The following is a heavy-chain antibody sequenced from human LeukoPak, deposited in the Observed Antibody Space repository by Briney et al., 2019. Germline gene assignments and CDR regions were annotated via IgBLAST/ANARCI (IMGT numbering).Heavy chain of an antibody. CDR3: VRGHSIHNYHYGMDV. CDR2: ISRNGRSP. Sequence: GGSLRLSSAASGFTFRNFAMQWGPHTPGKGLGNVSNISRNGRSPYYADSVRDSFTISRDSSKNTLYLQMGSLRPEDMAVYYCVRGHSIHNYHYGMDVWGQGTTVIVSS. CDR1: GFTFRNFA. D-gene: IGHD3-3*01. J-gene: IGHJ6*02. V-gene: IGHV3-64*02.